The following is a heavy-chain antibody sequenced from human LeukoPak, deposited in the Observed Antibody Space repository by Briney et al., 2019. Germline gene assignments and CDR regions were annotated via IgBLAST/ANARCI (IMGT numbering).Heavy chain of an antibody. Sequence: GESLKISCKGSGYSFASYWIGWVRQMPGKGLEWVGIMYPGNSDTRYSPSFQGQVTISADKSITTAYLQWSSLKASDTALYYCAKQGFSPGSWYYSNYWGRGPLVPVPS. CDR2: MYPGNSDT. CDR1: GYSFASYW. D-gene: IGHD6-13*01. CDR3: AKQGFSPGSWYYSNY. J-gene: IGHJ4*02. V-gene: IGHV5-51*01.